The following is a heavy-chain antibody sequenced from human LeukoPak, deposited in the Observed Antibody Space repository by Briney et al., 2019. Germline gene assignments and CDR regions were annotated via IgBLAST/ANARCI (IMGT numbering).Heavy chain of an antibody. Sequence: ASVKVSCKASGYTFTDYYMHWVRQAPGQGLEWMGRINPNSGDTNYAQKFQGRVTMTRDTSISTAYMELSRLRSDDTAVYFCARETYGGDAFDIWGQGTMVTVSS. J-gene: IGHJ3*02. CDR2: INPNSGDT. V-gene: IGHV1-2*06. CDR3: ARETYGGDAFDI. D-gene: IGHD4-23*01. CDR1: GYTFTDYY.